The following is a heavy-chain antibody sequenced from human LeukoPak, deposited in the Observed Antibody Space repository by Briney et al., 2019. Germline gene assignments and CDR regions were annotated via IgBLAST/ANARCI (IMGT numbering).Heavy chain of an antibody. CDR2: ISSSGSTI. CDR3: AGLYSSSWPLDY. J-gene: IGHJ4*02. V-gene: IGHV3-11*04. D-gene: IGHD6-13*01. Sequence: GGSLRLSCAASGFTFSDYYMSWIRQAPGKGLEWVSYISSSGSTIYYADSVKGRFTISRDNAKNSLYLQMNSLRAEDTAVYYCAGLYSSSWPLDYWGQGTLVTVSS. CDR1: GFTFSDYY.